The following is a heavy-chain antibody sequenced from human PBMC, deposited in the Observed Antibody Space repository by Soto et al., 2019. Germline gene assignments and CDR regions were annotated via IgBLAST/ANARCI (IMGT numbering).Heavy chain of an antibody. D-gene: IGHD3-22*01. CDR2: IIPIFGTA. Sequence: SVKVSCKASGCTFSSYAISWVRQAPGQVLEWMGGIIPIFGTANYAQKFQGRVTITADESTSTAYMELSSLRSEDTAVYYCARSRYYYDSSGYLIIDYWGQGTLVTVSS. CDR3: ARSRYYYDSSGYLIIDY. CDR1: GCTFSSYA. V-gene: IGHV1-69*13. J-gene: IGHJ4*02.